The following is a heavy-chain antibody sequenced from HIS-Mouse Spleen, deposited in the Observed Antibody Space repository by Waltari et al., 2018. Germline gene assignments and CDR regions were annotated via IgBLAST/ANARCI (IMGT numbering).Heavy chain of an antibody. CDR1: GYTFTSYD. D-gene: IGHD6-6*01. CDR2: MNPNSGNT. V-gene: IGHV1-8*01. CDR3: ARGNPRRMEYSSSSDAFDI. J-gene: IGHJ3*02. Sequence: QVQLVQSGAEVKKPGASVKVSWKASGYTFTSYDINWVRRAPGQGLEWMGWMNPNSGNTGYAQKFQGRVTMTRNTSISTAYMELSSLRSEDTAVYYCARGNPRRMEYSSSSDAFDIWGQGTMVTVSS.